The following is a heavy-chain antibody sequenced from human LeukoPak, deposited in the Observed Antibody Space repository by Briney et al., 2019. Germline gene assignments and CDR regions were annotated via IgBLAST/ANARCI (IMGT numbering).Heavy chain of an antibody. D-gene: IGHD2-8*01. J-gene: IGHJ3*02. Sequence: GGSLRLSCAASGFTFSDYYMSWIRQAPGKGLEWVSYISSSGSTIYYADSVKGRFTISRDNAKNSLYLQMNSLRAEDTAVYYCAKDDRDIVLMVYAIEGDAFDIWGQGTMVTVSS. CDR2: ISSSGSTI. V-gene: IGHV3-11*04. CDR3: AKDDRDIVLMVYAIEGDAFDI. CDR1: GFTFSDYY.